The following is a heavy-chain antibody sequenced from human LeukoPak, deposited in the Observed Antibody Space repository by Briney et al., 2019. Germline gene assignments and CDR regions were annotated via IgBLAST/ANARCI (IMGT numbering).Heavy chain of an antibody. J-gene: IGHJ1*01. Sequence: TSETLSLTCTVSGGSISSYYWSWLRQPAGKGLEWIGRIYTSGSTNYNPSLKSRVTMSVDTSKNQFSLKLSSVTAADTAVYYCARGSSWELLFQHWGQGTLVTVSS. CDR2: IYTSGST. D-gene: IGHD1-26*01. V-gene: IGHV4-4*07. CDR1: GGSISSYY. CDR3: ARGSSWELLFQH.